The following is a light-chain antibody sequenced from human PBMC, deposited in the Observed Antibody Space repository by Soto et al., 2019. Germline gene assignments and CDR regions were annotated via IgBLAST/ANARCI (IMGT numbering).Light chain of an antibody. V-gene: IGKV3-20*01. CDR1: QSFNNNN. Sequence: EIVLTQSPGTLSLSPGERATLSCRASQSFNNNNLAWYQQKPGQAPRLYIYGSSTRATGIPDRFSGSGSGTDFTLTISRLEPDDVAVYYYQQYGSTPLTFGGGTKVEIK. CDR3: QQYGSTPLT. CDR2: GSS. J-gene: IGKJ4*01.